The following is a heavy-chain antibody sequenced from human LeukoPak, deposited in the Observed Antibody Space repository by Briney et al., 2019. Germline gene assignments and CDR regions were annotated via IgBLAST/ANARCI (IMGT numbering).Heavy chain of an antibody. CDR2: INHSGST. CDR1: GGSFSGYY. J-gene: IGHJ4*02. V-gene: IGHV4-34*01. Sequence: SETLSLTCAVYGGSFSGYYWSWIRQPPGKGLEWIGEINHSGSTNYNPSLKSRVTISVDTSKNQFSLKLGSVTAADTAVYYCARGRYSYGRARTYYFDYWGQGTLVTVSS. CDR3: ARGRYSYGRARTYYFDY. D-gene: IGHD5-18*01.